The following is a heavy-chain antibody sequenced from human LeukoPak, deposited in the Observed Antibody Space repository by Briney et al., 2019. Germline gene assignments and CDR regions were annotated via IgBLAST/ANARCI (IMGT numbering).Heavy chain of an antibody. CDR1: GFTFSSYS. J-gene: IGHJ4*02. Sequence: PGGSLRLSCAASGFTFSSYSMNWVRQAPGKGLEWVSFISSSSSYIYYADSVRGRFTISRDNAKNSLFLQMNSLRAEDTAVYYCAWGITVPAFDYWGQGTLVTVSS. D-gene: IGHD3-16*01. CDR3: AWGITVPAFDY. CDR2: ISSSSSYI. V-gene: IGHV3-21*01.